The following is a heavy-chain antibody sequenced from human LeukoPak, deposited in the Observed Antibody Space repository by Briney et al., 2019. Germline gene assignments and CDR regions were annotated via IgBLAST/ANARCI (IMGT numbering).Heavy chain of an antibody. J-gene: IGHJ3*02. V-gene: IGHV4-34*01. Sequence: SETLSLTCAVYGGSFSGYYWSWIRQPPGKGLEWIGEINHSGSTNYNPSLKSRVTISVDTSKNQFSLKLSSVTAAGTAVYYCAKSNGYGLVDIWGQGTMVTVSS. CDR2: INHSGST. D-gene: IGHD3-10*01. CDR1: GGSFSGYY. CDR3: AKSNGYGLVDI.